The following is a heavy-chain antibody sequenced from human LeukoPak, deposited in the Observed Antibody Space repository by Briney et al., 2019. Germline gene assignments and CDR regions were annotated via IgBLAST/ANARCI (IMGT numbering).Heavy chain of an antibody. D-gene: IGHD5-12*01. CDR3: ARGGYTGTSFNY. J-gene: IGHJ4*02. CDR1: NGSINNYY. V-gene: IGHV4-59*08. Sequence: SETLSLTCTVSNGSINNYYWSWIRQPPGKGLKWIGYISYSGSTNYSPSLKSRVTISVDSSKHQFSLKLNSVTAADTAVYYCARGGYTGTSFNYWGQGTLVTVSS. CDR2: ISYSGST.